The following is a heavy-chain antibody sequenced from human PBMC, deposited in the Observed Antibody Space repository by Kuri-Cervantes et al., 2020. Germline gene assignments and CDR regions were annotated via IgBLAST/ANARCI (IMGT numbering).Heavy chain of an antibody. CDR1: GYSFTSYW. Sequence: SCKGSGYSFTSYWIGWVRQAPGKGLEWVSVIYSGGSTYYADSVKGRFTISRDNSKNTLYLQMNSLRAEDTAVYYCAKLTRFAEEPFDYWGQGTLVTVSS. D-gene: IGHD4-23*01. V-gene: IGHV3-66*01. CDR3: AKLTRFAEEPFDY. J-gene: IGHJ4*02. CDR2: IYSGGST.